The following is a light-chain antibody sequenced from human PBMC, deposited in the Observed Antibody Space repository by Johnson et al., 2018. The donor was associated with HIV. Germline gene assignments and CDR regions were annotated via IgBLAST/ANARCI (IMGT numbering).Light chain of an antibody. CDR1: SSDMGNYA. Sequence: QSVLTQPPSVSAAKGQKVTISCSGSSSDMGNYAVSWYQQLPGTAPKLLIYDNNKRPSGIPDRFSGSKSGTSATLGITRLQTGDEADYYCGTWDSSLSFYVFGTGTKVTVL. CDR2: DNN. CDR3: GTWDSSLSFYV. J-gene: IGLJ1*01. V-gene: IGLV1-51*01.